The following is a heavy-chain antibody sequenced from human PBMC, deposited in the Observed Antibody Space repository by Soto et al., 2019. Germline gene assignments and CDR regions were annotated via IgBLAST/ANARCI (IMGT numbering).Heavy chain of an antibody. Sequence: GASVKVSCKASGYTFTNYGISWVRQAPGQGLEWVGWISTYNGHTTSAQKLQGRVTMTTDTSTSTVYMELRTLRSDDTAVYYCARDWGQQWLAYGMDVWGRGTTVTVSS. CDR2: ISTYNGHT. J-gene: IGHJ6*02. V-gene: IGHV1-18*01. D-gene: IGHD6-19*01. CDR3: ARDWGQQWLAYGMDV. CDR1: GYTFTNYG.